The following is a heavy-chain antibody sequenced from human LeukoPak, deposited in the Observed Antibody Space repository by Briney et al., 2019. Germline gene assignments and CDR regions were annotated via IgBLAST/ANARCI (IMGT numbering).Heavy chain of an antibody. D-gene: IGHD3-10*01. CDR1: GGSITSTNY. Sequence: SETLSLTCGVSGGSITSTNYWTWVRQPPGKGLEWIGEVNLQGSTNYNPSLMGRVAISVDMSENHISLQLTSVTAADTAVYYCARGILGFGELSPLNYWGQGTLVTVSS. CDR2: VNLQGST. J-gene: IGHJ4*02. CDR3: ARGILGFGELSPLNY. V-gene: IGHV4-4*02.